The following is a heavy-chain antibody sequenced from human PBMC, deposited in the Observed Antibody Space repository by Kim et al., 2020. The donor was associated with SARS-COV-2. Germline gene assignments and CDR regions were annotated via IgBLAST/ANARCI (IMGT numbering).Heavy chain of an antibody. V-gene: IGHV1-8*01. Sequence: ASVKVSCKAAGYTFTNYDINWVWQAPGQGLEWMGWMTPNSGNTGYAQKFQGRVTMTRDTSISTAYMELSSLRSEDTAVYYCARNLYGTGTFEYWGQGTLV. D-gene: IGHD3-10*01. CDR3: ARNLYGTGTFEY. CDR2: MTPNSGNT. CDR1: GYTFTNYD. J-gene: IGHJ4*02.